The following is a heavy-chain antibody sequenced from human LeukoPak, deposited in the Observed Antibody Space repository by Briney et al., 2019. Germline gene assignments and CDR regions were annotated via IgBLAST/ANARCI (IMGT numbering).Heavy chain of an antibody. CDR1: GFTFMTYY. V-gene: IGHV1-46*01. J-gene: IGHJ4*02. CDR3: ARARGNTDFDY. D-gene: IGHD2-2*02. CDR2: ISPSGGGT. Sequence: GASVKVSCKASGFTFMTYYMHWVRQAPGQGLEWMGIISPSGGGTSYAQKYQGRVTMTSDTSTSTVYMELSSLRSEDTAVYYCARARGNTDFDYWGQGTLVTVSS.